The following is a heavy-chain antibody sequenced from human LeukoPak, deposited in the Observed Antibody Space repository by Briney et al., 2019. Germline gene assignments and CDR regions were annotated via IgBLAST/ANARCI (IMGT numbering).Heavy chain of an antibody. CDR3: ARRHTAEYYYDSSGYLYAFDI. CDR1: GGSISSYY. CDR2: TYYSGST. D-gene: IGHD3-22*01. Sequence: SETLSLTCTVSGGSISSYYWSWIRQPPGKGLEWIGYTYYSGSTNYNPSLKSRVTISVDTSKNQFSLKLSSVTAADTAVYYCARRHTAEYYYDSSGYLYAFDIWGQGTMVTVSS. V-gene: IGHV4-59*01. J-gene: IGHJ3*02.